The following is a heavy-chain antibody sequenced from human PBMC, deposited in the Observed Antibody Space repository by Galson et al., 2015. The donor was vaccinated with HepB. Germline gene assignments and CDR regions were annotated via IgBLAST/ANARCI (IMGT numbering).Heavy chain of an antibody. Sequence: LRLSCAASGFTFSRYWMHWVRQAPGKGLVWVSRIKGDGSDLRYGDSVRGRFTISRDNAKNTVYLQMNTLRADDTAVYYCVRDGDAYNFDYWGQGILVTVSS. CDR1: GFTFSRYW. CDR2: IKGDGSDL. CDR3: VRDGDAYNFDY. V-gene: IGHV3-74*01. J-gene: IGHJ4*02. D-gene: IGHD5-24*01.